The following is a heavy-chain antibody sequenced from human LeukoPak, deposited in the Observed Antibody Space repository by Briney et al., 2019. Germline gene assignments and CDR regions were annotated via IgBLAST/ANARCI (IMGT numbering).Heavy chain of an antibody. J-gene: IGHJ4*02. Sequence: EASVKVSCKASGYIFTSFGISWVRQARGQGLEWMGWINPNSGGTNYAQKFQGRVTMTRDTSISTAYMELSRLRSDDTAVYYCARSHSSSWYDFDYWGQGTLVTVSS. CDR3: ARSHSSSWYDFDY. D-gene: IGHD6-13*01. V-gene: IGHV1-2*02. CDR1: GYIFTSFG. CDR2: INPNSGGT.